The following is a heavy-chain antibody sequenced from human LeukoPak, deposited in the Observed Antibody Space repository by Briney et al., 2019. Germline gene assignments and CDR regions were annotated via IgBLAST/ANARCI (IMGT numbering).Heavy chain of an antibody. D-gene: IGHD3-10*01. J-gene: IGHJ3*02. CDR3: ARDRSRGPHRPVFDI. CDR2: INPNSGGT. Sequence: ASVKVSCKASGYTFTGYYMHWVRQAPGQGLEWMGWINPNSGGTNYAQKFQGRVTMTRDTSISTAYMELSRLRSDDTAVYYCARDRSRGPHRPVFDIWGQGTMVTVSS. CDR1: GYTFTGYY. V-gene: IGHV1-2*02.